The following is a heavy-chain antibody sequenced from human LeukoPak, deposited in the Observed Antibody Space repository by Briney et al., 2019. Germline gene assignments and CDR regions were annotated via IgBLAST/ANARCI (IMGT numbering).Heavy chain of an antibody. CDR3: ARGRYGSGSYFLDY. Sequence: SETLSHTCAVYGGSFSGYYWSWIRQPPGKGLEWIGEINHSGSTNYNPSLKSRVTISVDTSKNQFSLKLSSVTAADTAVYYCARGRYGSGSYFLDYWGQGTLVTVSS. CDR2: INHSGST. D-gene: IGHD3-10*01. J-gene: IGHJ4*02. CDR1: GGSFSGYY. V-gene: IGHV4-34*01.